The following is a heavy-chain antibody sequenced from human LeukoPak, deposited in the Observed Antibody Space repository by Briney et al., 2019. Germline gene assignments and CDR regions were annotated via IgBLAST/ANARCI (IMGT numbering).Heavy chain of an antibody. CDR1: GFTFSSYA. J-gene: IGHJ4*02. V-gene: IGHV3-23*01. Sequence: GGSLRLSCAASGFTFSSYAMSWVRQAPGKVLERVSAISGSGGSTYYADSVKGRFTIARDNSKNTLYLQMNSLRAEDTAVYYCAKGAYSGYSSFDYWGQGTLVTVSS. D-gene: IGHD5-12*01. CDR2: ISGSGGST. CDR3: AKGAYSGYSSFDY.